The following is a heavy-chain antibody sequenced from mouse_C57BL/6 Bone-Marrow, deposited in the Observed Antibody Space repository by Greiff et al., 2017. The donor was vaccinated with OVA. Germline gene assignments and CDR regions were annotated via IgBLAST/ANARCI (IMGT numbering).Heavy chain of an antibody. CDR2: INPNNGGT. V-gene: IGHV1-26*01. CDR3: ALFAY. Sequence: EVKLQQSGPELVKPGASVKISCKASGYTFTDYCMNWVKQSHGKSLEWIGDINPNNGGTSYNQKFKGKATLTVDKSSSTAYMELRSLTSEDSAVYYCALFAYWGQGTLVTVSA. J-gene: IGHJ3*01. CDR1: GYTFTDYC.